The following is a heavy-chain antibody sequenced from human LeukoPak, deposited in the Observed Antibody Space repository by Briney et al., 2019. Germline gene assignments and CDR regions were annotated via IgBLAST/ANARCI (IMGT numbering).Heavy chain of an antibody. CDR1: GGSMRSYY. CDR3: ARHYIAAGGGDAFDI. Sequence: ASGTLSLTCTVSGGSMRSYYWSWIRQPAGKGLEWTGYIYYSGSTYYNPSLKSRVTISVDTSKSQFSLKLSSVTAADTAMYYCARHYIAAGGGDAFDIWGQGTMVTVSS. CDR2: IYYSGST. V-gene: IGHV4-59*08. D-gene: IGHD6-13*01. J-gene: IGHJ3*02.